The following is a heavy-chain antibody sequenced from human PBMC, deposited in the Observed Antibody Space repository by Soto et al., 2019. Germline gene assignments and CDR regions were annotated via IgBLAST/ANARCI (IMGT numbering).Heavy chain of an antibody. Sequence: VVFLSLFCPPSGFTFSSYAISWVRHAPWKWVEWVSAISGSGGSTYYADSEKGRFTISRDNSKKTLNLQMNSLRAEDTAVYYCARGGALHDALDIWGQETMVTDSS. J-gene: IGHJ3*02. V-gene: IGHV3-23*01. CDR3: ARGGALHDALDI. CDR1: GFTFSSYA. CDR2: ISGSGGST. D-gene: IGHD1-26*01.